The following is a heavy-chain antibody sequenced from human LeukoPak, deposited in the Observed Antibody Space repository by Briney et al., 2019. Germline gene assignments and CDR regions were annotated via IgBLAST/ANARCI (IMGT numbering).Heavy chain of an antibody. CDR3: ARERYYYDSSGYYHNWFDP. V-gene: IGHV4-4*02. Sequence: PSQTLSLTCTVSGGSISSSNWWSWVRQPPGKGLEWIGEIYHSGSTNYNPSLKSRVTISVDTSKNQFSLKLSSVTAADTAVYYCARERYYYDSSGYYHNWFDPWGQGTLVTVSS. J-gene: IGHJ5*02. CDR2: IYHSGST. CDR1: GGSISSSNW. D-gene: IGHD3-22*01.